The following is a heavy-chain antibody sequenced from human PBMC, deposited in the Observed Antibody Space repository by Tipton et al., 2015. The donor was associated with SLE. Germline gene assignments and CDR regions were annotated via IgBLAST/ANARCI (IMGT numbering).Heavy chain of an antibody. CDR2: TNQDGAIR. V-gene: IGHV3-74*01. CDR1: GFHFGAYW. Sequence: SLRLSCVASGFHFGAYWMHWVRQAPGEGLVWISRTNQDGAIRSYEDSVKGRFIISRDNSKSTLYLQMNNVRVEDTALYYCTRGIDPGSSRISDYWGQGMMVSVSS. J-gene: IGHJ4*02. D-gene: IGHD2-15*01. CDR3: TRGIDPGSSRISDY.